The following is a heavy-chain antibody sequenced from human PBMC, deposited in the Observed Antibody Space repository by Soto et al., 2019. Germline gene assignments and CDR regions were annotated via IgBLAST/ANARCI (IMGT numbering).Heavy chain of an antibody. CDR3: ARSRALAVAASNNYLDP. CDR1: GYEFTNYG. J-gene: IGHJ5*02. D-gene: IGHD2-15*01. Sequence: QVQLVQSGTEVKKPGASVKVSCKASGYEFTNYGISWVRQAPGQGLEWMGWISAYNGNTKYEQTLQGRITMSTDTSTGTAYMELRRLRSDDTALYYCARSRALAVAASNNYLDPWGQGTLVIVSS. V-gene: IGHV1-18*04. CDR2: ISAYNGNT.